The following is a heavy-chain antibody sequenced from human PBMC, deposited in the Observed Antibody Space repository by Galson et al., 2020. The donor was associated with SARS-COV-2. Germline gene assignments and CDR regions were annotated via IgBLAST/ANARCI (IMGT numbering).Heavy chain of an antibody. Sequence: SVKVSCKASGGTFTSYAISWVRQAPGQGLEWMGGIIPIFGTANYAQKFQGRVTITADESTSTAYMELSSLRSEDTAVYYCARVRYYDSSGYYEDYWGQGTLVTVSS. CDR1: GGTFTSYA. D-gene: IGHD3-22*01. CDR2: IIPIFGTA. J-gene: IGHJ4*02. V-gene: IGHV1-69*13. CDR3: ARVRYYDSSGYYEDY.